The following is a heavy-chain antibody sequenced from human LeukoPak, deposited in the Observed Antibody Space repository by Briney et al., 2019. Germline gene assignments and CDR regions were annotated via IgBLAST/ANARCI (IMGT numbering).Heavy chain of an antibody. Sequence: SETQSLICAVYGGSFSGYYWRSIRQPPGKGPERIGEINHSGSTNYILSLKYRVTISVDTSKNQFSLKLASVTAADTAVYYCARGGFHRRTVTTFDYWGQGTLVT. D-gene: IGHD4-11*01. V-gene: IGHV4-34*01. J-gene: IGHJ4*02. CDR1: GGSFSGYY. CDR2: INHSGST. CDR3: ARGGFHRRTVTTFDY.